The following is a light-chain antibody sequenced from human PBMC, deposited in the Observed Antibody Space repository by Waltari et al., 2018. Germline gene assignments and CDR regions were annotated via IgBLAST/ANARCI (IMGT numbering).Light chain of an antibody. V-gene: IGKV3-20*01. J-gene: IGKJ4*01. CDR1: QTITGSW. CDR2: GSS. CDR3: QQYDGSVVT. Sequence: EILLTQSPGTLYVSPGERVTLSSKASQTITGSWLTWYHQKPGQAPRLLSDGSSNRAPGIPDRFSVSGSGTGFNLTISRLEPEDSAVYYCQQYDGSVVTFGGGTKVEIK.